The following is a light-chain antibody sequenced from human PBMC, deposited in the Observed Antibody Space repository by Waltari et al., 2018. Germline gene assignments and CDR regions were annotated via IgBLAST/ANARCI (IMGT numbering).Light chain of an antibody. V-gene: IGLV2-23*02. J-gene: IGLJ1*01. CDR3: CSDAGSGTYV. CDR1: SRDIGKYHS. Sequence: QSALTQPASVSGSPGQSITISCTGTSRDIGKYHSVSWYQHLPGKVPKVMISEVTKRPSGVSNRFSGSKSGNTASLTISGLQADDEAEYYCCSDAGSGTYVFGTGTKLTV. CDR2: EVT.